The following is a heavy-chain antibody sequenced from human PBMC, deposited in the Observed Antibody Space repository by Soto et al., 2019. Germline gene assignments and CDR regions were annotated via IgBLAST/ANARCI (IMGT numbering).Heavy chain of an antibody. J-gene: IGHJ5*02. V-gene: IGHV3-74*01. CDR2: INSDGSST. CDR3: ARDPLRYSYGFNWFDP. Sequence: GGSLRLSCAASGFTSSSYWMHWVRQAPGKGLVWVSRINSDGSSTSYADSVKGRFTISRDNAKNTLYLQMNSLRAEDTAVYYCARDPLRYSYGFNWFDPWGQGTLVTVSS. CDR1: GFTSSSYW. D-gene: IGHD5-18*01.